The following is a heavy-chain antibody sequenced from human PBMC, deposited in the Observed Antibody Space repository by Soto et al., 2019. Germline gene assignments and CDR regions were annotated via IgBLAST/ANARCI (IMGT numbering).Heavy chain of an antibody. CDR1: GYTFTSYG. D-gene: IGHD3-10*01. CDR3: ATSFQEGGITRYYFDY. Sequence: ASVKVSCKASGYTFTSYGISWVRQAPGQGLEWMGGFDPEDGETIYAQKFQGRVTMTEDTSTDTAYMELSSLRSEDTAVYYCATSFQEGGITRYYFDYWGQGTLVTVSS. CDR2: FDPEDGET. V-gene: IGHV1-24*01. J-gene: IGHJ4*02.